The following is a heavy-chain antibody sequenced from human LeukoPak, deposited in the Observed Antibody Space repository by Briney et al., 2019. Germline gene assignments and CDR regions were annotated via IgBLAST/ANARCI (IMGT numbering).Heavy chain of an antibody. D-gene: IGHD3-16*02. CDR1: GFTFSSYG. V-gene: IGHV3-30*02. CDR3: AKDLVLADYVWGIYRSGPSYFDY. Sequence: GGSLRLSCAASGFTFSSYGMHWVRQAPGKGLEWVAFIRYDGSNKYYADSVKGRFTISRDNSKNTLYLQMNSLRAEDTAVYYCAKDLVLADYVWGIYRSGPSYFDYWGQGTLVTVSS. J-gene: IGHJ4*02. CDR2: IRYDGSNK.